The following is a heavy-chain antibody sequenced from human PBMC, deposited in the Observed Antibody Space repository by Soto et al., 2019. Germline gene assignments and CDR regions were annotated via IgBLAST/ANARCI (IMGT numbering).Heavy chain of an antibody. V-gene: IGHV1-69*01. CDR2: IIPPFGTA. D-gene: IGHD3-22*01. Sequence: QVQLVQSGLGLKKPGSSVTVSCGPSGGTFSAYTIGWVRKAPGQGLEWMGGIIPPFGTAKYAHQFQGRVTITADESTSTAYMELSSLRSEDTAVYYCARHFYDSTGYYLRFDYWGQGTLVTVSS. CDR3: ARHFYDSTGYYLRFDY. CDR1: GGTFSAYT. J-gene: IGHJ4*02.